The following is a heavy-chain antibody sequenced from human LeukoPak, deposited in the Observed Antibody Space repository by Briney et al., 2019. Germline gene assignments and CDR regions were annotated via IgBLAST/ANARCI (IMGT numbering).Heavy chain of an antibody. D-gene: IGHD6-13*01. CDR3: ARGRVSGIDY. V-gene: IGHV4-34*01. CDR2: INHSGST. J-gene: IGHJ4*02. CDR1: GGSISSYY. Sequence: SETLSLTCTVSGGSISSYYWSWIRQPPGKGLEWIGEINHSGSTNYNPSLKSRVTISVDTSKNQFSLKLSPVTAADTAVYYCARGRVSGIDYWGQGTLVTVSS.